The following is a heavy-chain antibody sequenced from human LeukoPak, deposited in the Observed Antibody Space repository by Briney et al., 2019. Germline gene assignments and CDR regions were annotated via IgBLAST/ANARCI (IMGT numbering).Heavy chain of an antibody. Sequence: GGSLRLSCAASGFTFSSYWMHWVRQAPGKGLVWVSRINTDGSSTSYADSVKGRFTISRDNAKDTLYLQMNSQRAEDTAVYYCARSSSWTEVDYWGQGTLVTVSS. CDR2: INTDGSST. D-gene: IGHD6-13*01. CDR1: GFTFSSYW. V-gene: IGHV3-74*01. J-gene: IGHJ4*02. CDR3: ARSSSWTEVDY.